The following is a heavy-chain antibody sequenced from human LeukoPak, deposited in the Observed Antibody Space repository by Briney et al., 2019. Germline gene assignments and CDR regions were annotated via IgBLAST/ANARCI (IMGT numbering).Heavy chain of an antibody. Sequence: GGSLRLSCGASGFIVSSNFMTWVRQSPGKRLEWVSIMYYTGTTHYADSVKGRFTISRDNSKNTVYLQMNSLRDDDTAVYYCARDKGTSYLSSFDYWGQGTLVTVSS. CDR3: ARDKGTSYLSSFDY. J-gene: IGHJ4*02. D-gene: IGHD6-6*01. V-gene: IGHV3-53*01. CDR2: MYYTGTT. CDR1: GFIVSSNF.